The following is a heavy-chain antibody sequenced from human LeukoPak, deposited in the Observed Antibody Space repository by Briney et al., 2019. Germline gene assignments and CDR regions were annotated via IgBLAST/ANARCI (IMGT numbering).Heavy chain of an antibody. Sequence: KAGGPLRLSCAASGFTFSSYSMNWVRQAPGKGLEWVSSINSKSRYIYYADSLKGRFTISRDNGKNSVYLQMNSLRAEDTAVYFCARADSSSSRLDCWGQGTLVTVSS. CDR1: GFTFSSYS. J-gene: IGHJ4*02. D-gene: IGHD6-6*01. CDR2: INSKSRYI. CDR3: ARADSSSSRLDC. V-gene: IGHV3-21*01.